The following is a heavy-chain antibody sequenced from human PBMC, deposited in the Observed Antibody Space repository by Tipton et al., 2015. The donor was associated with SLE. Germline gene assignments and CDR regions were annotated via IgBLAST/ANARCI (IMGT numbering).Heavy chain of an antibody. Sequence: QSGPEVKKPGASVKVSCKASGYTFTSYPMHWVRQAPGQGLEWMGSITPGNGDTKYSQKFQGRVTITRDTSANIVYMDLSSLRSEDTAVYYCAKMMGATTGRSNYFDYWGQGTLVTVSS. CDR1: GYTFTSYP. CDR3: AKMMGATTGRSNYFDY. J-gene: IGHJ4*02. V-gene: IGHV1-3*01. D-gene: IGHD1-26*01. CDR2: ITPGNGDT.